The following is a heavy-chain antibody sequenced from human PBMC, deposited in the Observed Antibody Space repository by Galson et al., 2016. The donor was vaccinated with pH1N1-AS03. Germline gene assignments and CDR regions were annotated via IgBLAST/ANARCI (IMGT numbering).Heavy chain of an antibody. Sequence: SLRLSCAASGFTFSNYWMHWVRQVPGRGLMWVSGIKSGGGDTRYADSVMGRFIISRDDAKNTLYLQMNSLRAEDTALYYCARDPDPNNIGWYYFDNWGQGILVTVSS. CDR3: ARDPDPNNIGWYYFDN. CDR1: GFTFSNYW. CDR2: IKSGGGDT. V-gene: IGHV3-74*01. D-gene: IGHD6-19*01. J-gene: IGHJ4*02.